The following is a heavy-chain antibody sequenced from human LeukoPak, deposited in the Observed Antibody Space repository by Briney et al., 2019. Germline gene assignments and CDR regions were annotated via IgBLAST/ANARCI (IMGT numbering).Heavy chain of an antibody. D-gene: IGHD3-3*01. Sequence: PGGSLRLSCAASGFTFSSYGMHWVRQAPGKGLEGVAFIRNDGSNKYYVDSVKGRFTISRDNSKNTLYLQMNSLRAEDTAVYYCAKVVWSDNNWFDSWGQGSLVTVSS. CDR3: AKVVWSDNNWFDS. CDR2: IRNDGSNK. J-gene: IGHJ5*01. V-gene: IGHV3-30*02. CDR1: GFTFSSYG.